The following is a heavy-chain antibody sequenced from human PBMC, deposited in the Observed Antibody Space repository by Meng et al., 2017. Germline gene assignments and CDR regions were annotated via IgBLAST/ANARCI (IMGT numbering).Heavy chain of an antibody. Sequence: QGQLVRSGAEGKKPGSSVQVSCKDSGGTLSSYAISWVRQATGQGLEWMGGIIPIFGTANYAQKFQGRVTITADKSTSTAYMELSSLRSEDTAVYYCASLTGWFDPWGQGTLVTVSS. CDR1: GGTLSSYA. CDR3: ASLTGWFDP. V-gene: IGHV1-69*06. CDR2: IIPIFGTA. J-gene: IGHJ5*02. D-gene: IGHD3-10*01.